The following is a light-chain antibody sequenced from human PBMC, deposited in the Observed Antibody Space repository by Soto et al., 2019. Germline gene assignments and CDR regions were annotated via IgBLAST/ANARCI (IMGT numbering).Light chain of an antibody. CDR3: QQYNNWRPRAWT. V-gene: IGKV3-15*01. J-gene: IGKJ1*01. Sequence: EIVMTQSPATLSASPGERATLSSRASKSVSSNLAWNQQKPGQTPRLLIYGASTRATGNTARLSGSGSGTEFTLTISSLQSEDFAVYYCQQYNNWRPRAWTFGRGTEVEIK. CDR2: GAS. CDR1: KSVSSN.